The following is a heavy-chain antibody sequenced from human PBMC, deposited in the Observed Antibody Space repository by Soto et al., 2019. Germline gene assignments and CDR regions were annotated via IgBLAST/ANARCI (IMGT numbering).Heavy chain of an antibody. CDR1: GGTFSSYA. D-gene: IGHD3-22*01. V-gene: IGHV1-69*01. CDR3: ARAYDSSPFEPYDAFDI. Sequence: QVPLVQSGAEVKKPGSSVKVSCKASGGTFSSYAISWVRQAPGQGLEWMGGIIPIFGTANYAQKFQGRVTITADESTSTAYMELSSLRSEDTAVYYCARAYDSSPFEPYDAFDIWGQGTMVTVSS. CDR2: IIPIFGTA. J-gene: IGHJ3*02.